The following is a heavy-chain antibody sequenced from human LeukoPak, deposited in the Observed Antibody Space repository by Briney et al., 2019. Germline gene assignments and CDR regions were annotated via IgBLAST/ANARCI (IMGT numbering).Heavy chain of an antibody. CDR1: GGSFSGYY. J-gene: IGHJ6*02. CDR2: ITHSGST. CDR3: AREPHGMDA. V-gene: IGHV4-34*01. Sequence: PSETLSLTCAVYGGSFSGYYWSWIRQPPGKGLEWIGEITHSGSTNYNPSLKSRVTISVDTSKNQFSLRVSSITAADTAVYNCAREPHGMDAWGQGTTVTVSS.